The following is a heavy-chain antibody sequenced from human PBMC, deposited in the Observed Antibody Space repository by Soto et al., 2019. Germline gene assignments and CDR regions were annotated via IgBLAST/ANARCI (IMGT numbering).Heavy chain of an antibody. V-gene: IGHV3-43*01. D-gene: IGHD2-15*01. J-gene: IGHJ5*01. CDR2: ISWGGGSI. CDR1: GFKFDDYM. CDR3: AKEGNGGSSLDS. Sequence: LRLSCEASGFKFDDYMMHWVRQAPGKGLEWISLISWGGGSIDYADSIKGRFTVSRDNSKTSLYLHMHSLTSDDTAFYFCAKEGNGGSSLDSWGQGTLVTVSS.